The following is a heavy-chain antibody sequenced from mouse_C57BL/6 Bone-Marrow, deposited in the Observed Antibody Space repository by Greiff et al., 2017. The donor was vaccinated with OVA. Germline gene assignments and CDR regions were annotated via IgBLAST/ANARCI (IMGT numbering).Heavy chain of an antibody. V-gene: IGHV8-8*01. CDR1: GFSLSTFGMG. Sequence: QVTLKESGPGILQPSQTLSLTCSFSGFSLSTFGMGVGWIRQPSGKGLEWLAHIWWDDDKYYNPALKSRLTISKYTSKNQVFLKIANVDTADTATYYCARIGPLYYGSQYYFDYWGQGTTLTVSS. CDR2: IWWDDDK. J-gene: IGHJ2*01. D-gene: IGHD1-1*01. CDR3: ARIGPLYYGSQYYFDY.